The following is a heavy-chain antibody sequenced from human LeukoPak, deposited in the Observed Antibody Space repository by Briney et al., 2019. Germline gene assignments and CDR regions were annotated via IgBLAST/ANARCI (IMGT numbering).Heavy chain of an antibody. J-gene: IGHJ6*02. D-gene: IGHD1-26*01. CDR1: GFTFSSYW. Sequence: GGSLRLSCAASGFTFSSYWVSWVRQAPGKGLEWVANIKQDGSEKYYVDSVKGRFTISRDNAKNSLYLQMNSLRAEDTAVYYCARVQSGSYYYYYYYYGMDVWGQGTTVTVSS. V-gene: IGHV3-7*01. CDR2: IKQDGSEK. CDR3: ARVQSGSYYYYYYYYGMDV.